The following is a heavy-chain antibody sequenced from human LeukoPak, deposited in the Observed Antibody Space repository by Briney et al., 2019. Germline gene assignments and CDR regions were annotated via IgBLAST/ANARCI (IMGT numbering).Heavy chain of an antibody. CDR3: ARGRRYDFWSGYYTDMAYYYMDV. Sequence: GGSLRLSCAASGFTFSSYSMNWVRQAPGKGLEWVSSISSSSSYIYYADSVKGRFTISRDNAKNSLYLQMNSLRAEDTAVYYCARGRRYDFWSGYYTDMAYYYMDVLGKGTTVTVSS. V-gene: IGHV3-21*01. J-gene: IGHJ6*03. CDR2: ISSSSSYI. CDR1: GFTFSSYS. D-gene: IGHD3-3*01.